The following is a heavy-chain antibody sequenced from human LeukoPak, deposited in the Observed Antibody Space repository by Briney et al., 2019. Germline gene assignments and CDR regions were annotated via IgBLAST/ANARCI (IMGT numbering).Heavy chain of an antibody. CDR3: ARAEWFGDPDAFDI. Sequence: GGSLRLSCAASGFTFSSYAMHWVRQAPGKGLEYVSAISSNGGSTYYANSVKGRFTISRDNSKNTLYLQMGSLRAEDMAVYYCARAEWFGDPDAFDIWGQGTMVTVSS. J-gene: IGHJ3*02. D-gene: IGHD3-10*01. CDR1: GFTFSSYA. V-gene: IGHV3-64*01. CDR2: ISSNGGST.